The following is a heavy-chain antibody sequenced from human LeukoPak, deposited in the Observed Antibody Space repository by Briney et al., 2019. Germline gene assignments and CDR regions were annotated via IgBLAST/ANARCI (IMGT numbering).Heavy chain of an antibody. CDR1: GFTFSSST. CDR3: VRIPNSANFPNWFDP. Sequence: GGSLRLSCVASGFTFSSSTMNWVRRAPGKGLEWVSSISSSRDYIYYADSVKGRFTISRDNAKNSLYLQMNTLRAEDTAVYYCVRIPNSANFPNWFDPWGQGTLVTVSS. J-gene: IGHJ5*02. V-gene: IGHV3-21*01. CDR2: ISSSRDYI. D-gene: IGHD4/OR15-4a*01.